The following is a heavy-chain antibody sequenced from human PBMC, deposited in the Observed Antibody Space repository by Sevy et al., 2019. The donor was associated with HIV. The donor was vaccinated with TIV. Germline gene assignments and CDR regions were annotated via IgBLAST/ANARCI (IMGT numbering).Heavy chain of an antibody. CDR2: ISAYNGNT. CDR3: ARISGYSSGWPQDYYFDY. Sequence: ASVKVSYKASGYTFTSYGISWVRQAPGQGLEWMGWISAYNGNTNYAQKLQGRVTMTTDTSTSTAYMELRSLRSDDTAVYYCARISGYSSGWPQDYYFDYWGQGTLVTVSS. D-gene: IGHD6-19*01. CDR1: GYTFTSYG. J-gene: IGHJ4*02. V-gene: IGHV1-18*01.